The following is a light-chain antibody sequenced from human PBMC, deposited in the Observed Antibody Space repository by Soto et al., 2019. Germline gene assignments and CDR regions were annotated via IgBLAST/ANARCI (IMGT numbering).Light chain of an antibody. Sequence: QSVLTQPPSVSGTPGQRVTFSCSGSNSNIGYNSVYWYQQLPGTAPKLLIYRSHERPSGVPDRFSGSKSGTSASLAISGLRSEDEADYSCATWDDNLSGVVFGGGTQLTVL. CDR1: NSNIGYNS. V-gene: IGLV1-47*01. CDR3: ATWDDNLSGVV. CDR2: RSH. J-gene: IGLJ3*02.